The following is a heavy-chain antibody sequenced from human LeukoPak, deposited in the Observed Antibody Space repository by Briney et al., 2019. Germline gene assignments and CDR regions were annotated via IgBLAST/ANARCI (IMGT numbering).Heavy chain of an antibody. CDR3: ARVGSSLDFDY. CDR1: GGSISSYY. J-gene: IGHJ4*02. D-gene: IGHD6-6*01. Sequence: PSETLSLTCTVSGGSISSYYWSWIRQPPGKGLEWIGYIYYSGSTNYNPSLKSRVTISADTSKNQFSLKLSSVTAADTAVYYCARVGSSLDFDYWGQGTLVTVSS. CDR2: IYYSGST. V-gene: IGHV4-59*01.